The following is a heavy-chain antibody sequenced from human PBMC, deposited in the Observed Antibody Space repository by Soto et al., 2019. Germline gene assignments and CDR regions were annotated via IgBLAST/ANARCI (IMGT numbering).Heavy chain of an antibody. CDR1: GFPFTTYG. V-gene: IGHV3-30*03. J-gene: IGHJ4*02. CDR2: ISYDGSNR. Sequence: QVQLVESGGGVVQPGRSLRLSCAASGFPFTTYGMHWVREGPGKGLEWVAVISYDGSNRYYADSVKGRFTISRDNSKNTLYLQMNYLRPEDTALYYCVGGQYYLDYRGQGTLVTVSS. D-gene: IGHD3-10*01. CDR3: VGGQYYLDY.